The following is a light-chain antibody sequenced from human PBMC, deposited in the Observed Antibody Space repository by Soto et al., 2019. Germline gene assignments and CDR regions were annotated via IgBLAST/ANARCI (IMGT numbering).Light chain of an antibody. J-gene: IGKJ1*01. CDR3: QHYNSYSEA. Sequence: DIQMTQSPSSLSTSIGDRVTITCRASQTISSWLAWYQQKPGKAPKXLIYKASTLKSGVPSRFSGSESGTALTITISSLQPDDFETYYCQHYNSYSEAFGQGTKVEIK. V-gene: IGKV1-5*03. CDR1: QTISSW. CDR2: KAS.